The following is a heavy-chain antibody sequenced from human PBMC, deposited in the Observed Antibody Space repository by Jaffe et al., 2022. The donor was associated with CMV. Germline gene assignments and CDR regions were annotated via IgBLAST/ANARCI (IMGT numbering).Heavy chain of an antibody. CDR2: INHSGST. CDR3: ARTNYDFWSGYYMGPYYFDY. J-gene: IGHJ4*02. Sequence: QVQLQQWGAGLLKPSETLSLTCAVYGGSFSGYYWSWIRQPPGKGLEWIGEINHSGSTNYNPSLKSRVTISVDTSKNQFSLKLSSVTAADTAVYYCARTNYDFWSGYYMGPYYFDYWGQGTLVTVSS. V-gene: IGHV4-34*01. CDR1: GGSFSGYY. D-gene: IGHD3-3*01.